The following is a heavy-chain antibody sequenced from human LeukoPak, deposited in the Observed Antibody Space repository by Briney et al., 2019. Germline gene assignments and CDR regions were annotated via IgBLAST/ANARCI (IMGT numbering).Heavy chain of an antibody. V-gene: IGHV4-59*01. Sequence: PSETLSLTCTVSGGSISSYYWSWIRQPPGKGLEWIGYIYYSGSTNYNPSLKSRVTISVDTSKNQFSLKLSSVTAADTAVYYCARAPRPYSSSWYGFDYWGQGTLVTVSS. CDR2: IYYSGST. D-gene: IGHD6-13*01. CDR1: GGSISSYY. J-gene: IGHJ4*02. CDR3: ARAPRPYSSSWYGFDY.